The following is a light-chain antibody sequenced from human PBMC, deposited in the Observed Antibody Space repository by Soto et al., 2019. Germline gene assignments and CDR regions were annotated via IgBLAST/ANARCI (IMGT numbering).Light chain of an antibody. J-gene: IGLJ1*01. CDR3: NSYTSSSIHV. CDR2: DVS. CDR1: SSDVGGYNY. V-gene: IGLV2-14*01. Sequence: QSALTQPASVSASPGQSSTISCTGTSSDVGGYNYVSWYQQHPGKAPKLMIYDVSNRPSGVSDRFSGSKSGNTASLTISGLQAEDEADYYCNSYTSSSIHVFGTGTKVTVL.